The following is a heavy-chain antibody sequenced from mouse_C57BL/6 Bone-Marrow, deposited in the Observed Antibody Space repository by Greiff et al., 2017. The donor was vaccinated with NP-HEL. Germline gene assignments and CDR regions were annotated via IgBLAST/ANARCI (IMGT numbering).Heavy chain of an antibody. Sequence: VQLQQSGPELVKPGASVKISCKASGYSFTGYYMNWVKQSPEKSLECIGEINPSTGGTTYNQKFKAKATLTVDKSSSTAYMQLKSLTSEDSAVYYCAKTTVVEDWYFDVWGTGTTVTVSS. CDR2: INPSTGGT. CDR1: GYSFTGYY. J-gene: IGHJ1*03. V-gene: IGHV1-42*01. D-gene: IGHD1-1*01. CDR3: AKTTVVEDWYFDV.